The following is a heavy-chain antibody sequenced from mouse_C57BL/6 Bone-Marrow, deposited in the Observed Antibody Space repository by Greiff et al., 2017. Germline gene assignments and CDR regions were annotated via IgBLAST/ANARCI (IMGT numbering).Heavy chain of an antibody. V-gene: IGHV5-17*01. CDR2: ISSGSSTI. J-gene: IGHJ4*01. Sequence: EVKLVESGGGLVKPGGSLKLSCAASGFTFSDYGMHWVRQAPEKGLEWVAYISSGSSTIYYADTVKGRFTISRDNAKNTLFLQMTSLRSEDTDMYYCATYGSVYYYAMDYWGQGTSVTVSS. CDR3: ATYGSVYYYAMDY. CDR1: GFTFSDYG. D-gene: IGHD1-1*01.